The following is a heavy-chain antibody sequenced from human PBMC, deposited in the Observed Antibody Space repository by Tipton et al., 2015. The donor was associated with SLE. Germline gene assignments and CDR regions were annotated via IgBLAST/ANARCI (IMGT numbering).Heavy chain of an antibody. Sequence: TLSLTCTVSGGSISSSSYYWGWIRQPPGKGLEWIGSIYYSGSTYYNPSLKSRVTISVDTSKNQFSLKLSSVTAADTAVYYCARAYYADAFDIWGQGTMVTVSS. CDR1: GGSISSSSYY. CDR3: ARAYYADAFDI. V-gene: IGHV4-39*07. D-gene: IGHD2-2*01. CDR2: IYYSGST. J-gene: IGHJ3*02.